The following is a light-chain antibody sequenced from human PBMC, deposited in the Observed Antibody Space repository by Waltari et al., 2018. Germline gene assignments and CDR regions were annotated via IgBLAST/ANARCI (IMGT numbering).Light chain of an antibody. J-gene: IGLJ2*01. Sequence: QSVLTQPPSVSGAPAQRVTISCPGRGSNLGAGSDTHWYHQLPGKAPRLLSYGVNTRPLGVPDRFFGSQSGTSASLAITGLQPEDEGDYYCQSFDTSLSVVFGGGTKLTVL. CDR1: GSNLGAGSD. CDR2: GVN. CDR3: QSFDTSLSVV. V-gene: IGLV1-40*01.